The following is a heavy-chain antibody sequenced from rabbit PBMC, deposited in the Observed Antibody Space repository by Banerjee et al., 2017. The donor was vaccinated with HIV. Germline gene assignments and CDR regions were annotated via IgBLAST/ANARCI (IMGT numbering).Heavy chain of an antibody. CDR1: GFTLSSYY. Sequence: QEQLEESGGGLVKPEGSLKLSCTVSGFTLSSYYMCWVRQAPGKGLEWIACINTSSGSTVYATWAKGRFTISRTSSTTVSLQMTSLTAADTATYFCARDLAGVIGWNFNLWGPGTLVTVS. CDR3: ARDLAGVIGWNFNL. J-gene: IGHJ4*01. V-gene: IGHV1S45*01. D-gene: IGHD4-1*01. CDR2: INTSSGST.